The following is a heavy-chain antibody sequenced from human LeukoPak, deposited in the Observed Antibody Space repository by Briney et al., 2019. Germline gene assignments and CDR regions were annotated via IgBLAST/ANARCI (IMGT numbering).Heavy chain of an antibody. Sequence: PGGSLRLSCAASGFTFSNAWMSWVRQAPGKGLEWVGRIKSKTDGGTTDCAAPIKGRFTISRDDSKNTLYLQLNSLKTEDTAVYYCTTLPYDFWTGRWGQGTLVTVSS. V-gene: IGHV3-15*01. CDR3: TTLPYDFWTGR. CDR1: GFTFSNAW. D-gene: IGHD3-3*01. CDR2: IKSKTDGGTT. J-gene: IGHJ4*02.